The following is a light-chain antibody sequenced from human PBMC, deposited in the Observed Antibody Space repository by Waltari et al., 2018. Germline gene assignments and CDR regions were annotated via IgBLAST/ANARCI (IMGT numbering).Light chain of an antibody. Sequence: DIQMTQSPSTLSASVGDRVTITCRASQSISSWLAWYQQKPGKAPKLLIYKASSLESGVPSRLRGSGSGTEFTLTISSLQPDDFATYYCQQYNSYSRTFGQGTKVEIK. J-gene: IGKJ1*01. CDR2: KAS. CDR1: QSISSW. V-gene: IGKV1-5*03. CDR3: QQYNSYSRT.